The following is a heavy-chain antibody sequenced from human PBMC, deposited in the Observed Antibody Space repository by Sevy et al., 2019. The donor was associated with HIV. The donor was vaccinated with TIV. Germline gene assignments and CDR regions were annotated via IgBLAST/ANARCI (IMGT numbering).Heavy chain of an antibody. J-gene: IGHJ3*01. CDR3: AGRNDFAV. Sequence: SETLSLTCTVSGGSINSDHWNWIQQPPGKALEWIGYVYYIGGTNYNPSLKNRVTISVDRTKNQFALKLTSVTAADTAVYYCAGRNDFAVWGQGTMVTVSS. CDR1: GGSINSDH. V-gene: IGHV4-59*08. CDR2: VYYIGGT.